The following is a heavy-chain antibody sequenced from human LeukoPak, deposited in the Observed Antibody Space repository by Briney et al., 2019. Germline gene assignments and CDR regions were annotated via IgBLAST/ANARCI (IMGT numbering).Heavy chain of an antibody. CDR3: AHSPYYYDSNVNSWFDP. CDR2: IYWDDDK. V-gene: IGHV2-5*02. CDR1: GFSVSTSGVG. D-gene: IGHD3-22*01. Sequence: SGPALVKPTQTLTLTCTFSGFSVSTSGVGVGWIRQPPGKALEWLALIYWDDDKRYSPSLKSRLTITKDTSKNQVVLTMTNMDPVDTATYYCAHSPYYYDSNVNSWFDPWGQGTLVTVSS. J-gene: IGHJ5*02.